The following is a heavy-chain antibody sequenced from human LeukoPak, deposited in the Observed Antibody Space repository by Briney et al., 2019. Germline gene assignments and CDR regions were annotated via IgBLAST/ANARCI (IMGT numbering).Heavy chain of an antibody. D-gene: IGHD5-12*01. CDR2: IYHSGST. V-gene: IGHV4-30-2*01. CDR3: ARGGYSGLSWFDP. Sequence: PSQTLSLTCAVSGGSISSGGYSWSWIRQPPGKGLEWIGYIYHSGSTYYNPSLKSRVTISVDRSKNQFSLKLSSVTAADTAVYYCARGGYSGLSWFDPWGQGTLVTVSS. J-gene: IGHJ5*02. CDR1: GGSISSGGYS.